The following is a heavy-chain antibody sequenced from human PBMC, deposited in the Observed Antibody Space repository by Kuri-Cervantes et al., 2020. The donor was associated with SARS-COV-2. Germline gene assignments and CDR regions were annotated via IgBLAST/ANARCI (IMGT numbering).Heavy chain of an antibody. J-gene: IGHJ5*02. Sequence: LSLTCAASGFRFSSYAMTWIRQAPGKGLEWVAVIWYDGSNKYYADSVKGRFTISRDNSKNTLYLQMNSLRAEDTAVYYCAREGSCGPPPANWFDPWGHGTLVTVSS. D-gene: IGHD1-26*01. V-gene: IGHV3-33*08. CDR1: GFRFSSYA. CDR3: AREGSCGPPPANWFDP. CDR2: IWYDGSNK.